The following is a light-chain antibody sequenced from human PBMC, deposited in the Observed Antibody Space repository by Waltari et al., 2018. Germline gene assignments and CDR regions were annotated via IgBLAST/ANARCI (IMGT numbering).Light chain of an antibody. CDR2: DVS. CDR1: SSDVGGYNY. V-gene: IGLV2-14*01. Sequence: QSALTQPASVSGSPGQSITISCTGTSSDVGGYNYVSWYQQHPGKAPKLIIYDVSNRPSGVSNRFSGSKSGNTASLTISGLQAEDEADYYCNSYTISSTLGVFGTGTKV. J-gene: IGLJ1*01. CDR3: NSYTISSTLGV.